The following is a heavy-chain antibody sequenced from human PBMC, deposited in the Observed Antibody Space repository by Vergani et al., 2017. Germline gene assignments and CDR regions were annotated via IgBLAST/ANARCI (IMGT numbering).Heavy chain of an antibody. Sequence: QLQLQESGPGLVKSSETLSLTCSVSFDSTRNLYCNWIRQPPGKGLEWIGSIHYSENTNYNPSLKTRVTISVDTSKNQVSLTLTSVTAADTAVYYCASDTHSGQRADRWGQGILVTVTS. J-gene: IGHJ5*02. CDR2: IHYSENT. CDR3: ASDTHSGQRADR. D-gene: IGHD6-19*01. CDR1: FDSTRNLY. V-gene: IGHV4-59*11.